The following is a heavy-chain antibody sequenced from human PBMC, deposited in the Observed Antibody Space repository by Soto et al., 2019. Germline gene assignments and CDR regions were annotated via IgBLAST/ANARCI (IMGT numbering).Heavy chain of an antibody. CDR2: INHSGST. D-gene: IGHD6-13*01. CDR1: GGSFSGYY. Sequence: SETLSLTCAVYGGSFSGYYWSWIRQPPGKGLEWIGEINHSGSTNYNPSLKSRVTISVDTSKNQFSLKLSSVTAADTAVYYCARRTAAGSPDYWGQGTLVTVSS. V-gene: IGHV4-34*01. CDR3: ARRTAAGSPDY. J-gene: IGHJ4*02.